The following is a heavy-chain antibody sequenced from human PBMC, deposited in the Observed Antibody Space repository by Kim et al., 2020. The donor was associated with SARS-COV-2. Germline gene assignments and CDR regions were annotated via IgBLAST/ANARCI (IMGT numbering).Heavy chain of an antibody. Sequence: YYPGSGKGRFTISRENAKNSLYLQMNSLRAGDTAVYYCARDYDSSGSLGYWGQGTLVTVSS. V-gene: IGHV3-13*01. CDR3: ARDYDSSGSLGY. J-gene: IGHJ4*02. D-gene: IGHD3-22*01.